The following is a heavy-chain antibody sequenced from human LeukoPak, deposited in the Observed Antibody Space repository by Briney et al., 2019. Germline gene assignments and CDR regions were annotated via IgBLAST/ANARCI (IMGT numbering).Heavy chain of an antibody. D-gene: IGHD3-10*01. V-gene: IGHV4-59*08. Sequence: PSETLSLTCAVYGGSFSGYYWSWIRQPPGKGLEWIGYIYYSGSTNYNPSLKSRVTISVDTSKNQFSLKLSSVTAADTAVYYCARHWSTRFGEPIYYFDYWGQGTLVTVSS. J-gene: IGHJ4*02. CDR1: GGSFSGYY. CDR3: ARHWSTRFGEPIYYFDY. CDR2: IYYSGST.